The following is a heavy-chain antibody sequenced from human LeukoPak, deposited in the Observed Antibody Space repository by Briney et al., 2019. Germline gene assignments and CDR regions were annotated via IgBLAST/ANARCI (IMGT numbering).Heavy chain of an antibody. J-gene: IGHJ3*02. CDR3: ARDLEDSSPFGAFDM. CDR1: GITFSGYS. V-gene: IGHV3-33*08. CDR2: IWFDGIRK. D-gene: IGHD3-22*01. Sequence: GGSLRLSCVVSGITFSGYSMIWVRQVPGKGLEWVAAIWFDGIRKYYADFVKGRLTISRDNSKNTLYLQMNSLRAEDTAVYYCARDLEDSSPFGAFDMWGQGTMVTVSS.